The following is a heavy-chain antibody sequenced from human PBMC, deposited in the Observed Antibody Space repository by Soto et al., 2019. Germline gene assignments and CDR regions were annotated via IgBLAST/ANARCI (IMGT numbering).Heavy chain of an antibody. V-gene: IGHV1-18*01. J-gene: IGHJ5*02. D-gene: IGHD6-13*01. CDR2: ISAYNGNT. CDR1: GCTFTSYV. Sequence: ASVKVSCKASGCTFTSYVISWVLQAPGQGLEWMGWISAYNGNTNYAQKLQGRVTMTTDTSTSTAYMELRSLRSDDTAVYYCARDGQQQWLDPWGQGTLVTVSS. CDR3: ARDGQQQWLDP.